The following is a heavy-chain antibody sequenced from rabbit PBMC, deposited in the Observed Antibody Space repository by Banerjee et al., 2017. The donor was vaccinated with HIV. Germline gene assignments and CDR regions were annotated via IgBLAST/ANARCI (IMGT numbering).Heavy chain of an antibody. Sequence: QSLEESGGDLVKPGASLTLTCTASGFSFSSSYYMCWVRQAPGKGLEWIACIYGGGSGGTYYAGWAKGRFTISKTSSTTVTLQLTSLTAADTATYFCARAGDYSHYNLWGPGTLVTVS. V-gene: IGHV1S40*01. D-gene: IGHD2-1*01. CDR3: ARAGDYSHYNL. J-gene: IGHJ4*01. CDR2: IYGGGSGGT. CDR1: GFSFSSSYY.